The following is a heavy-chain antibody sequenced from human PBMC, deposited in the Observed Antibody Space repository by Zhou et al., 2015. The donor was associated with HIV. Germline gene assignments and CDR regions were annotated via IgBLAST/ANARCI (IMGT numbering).Heavy chain of an antibody. V-gene: IGHV1-46*01. J-gene: IGHJ4*02. CDR2: INPSGGST. CDR3: ARVSSGDPPYYYFDY. CDR1: GYTFTSYY. Sequence: QVQLVQSGAEVKKPGASVKVSCKASGYTFTSYYMHWVRQAPGQGLEWMGIINPSGGSTSYAQKFQGRVTMTRDTSTSTVYMELSSLRSEDTAVYYCARVSSGDPPYYYFDYWGQGTLVTVSS. D-gene: IGHD6-19*01.